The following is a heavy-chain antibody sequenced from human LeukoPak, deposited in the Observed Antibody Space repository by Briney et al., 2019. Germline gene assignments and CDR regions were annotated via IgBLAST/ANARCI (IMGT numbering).Heavy chain of an antibody. CDR2: ISPGGGST. J-gene: IGHJ6*02. CDR3: ARADYSSSAGTYYYYGMDV. V-gene: IGHV1-46*01. D-gene: IGHD6-6*01. CDR1: GYTFTNYY. Sequence: ASVKVSCKASGYTFTNYYMHWVRQAPGQGLEWMGLISPGGGSTSYAQKFQGRVTMTSDTSTTTVYMELSSLRSEDTAVYYCARADYSSSAGTYYYYGMDVWGQGTTVAVSS.